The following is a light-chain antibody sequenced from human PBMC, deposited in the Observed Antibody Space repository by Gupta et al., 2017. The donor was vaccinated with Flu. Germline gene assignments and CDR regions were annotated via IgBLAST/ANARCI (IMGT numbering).Light chain of an antibody. J-gene: IGKJ4*01. V-gene: IGKV1-17*01. CDR2: AAS. CDR1: QGTRND. Sequence: FLLTQSPSPLSPFVGDRVTITCRASQGTRNDLGWYQQKPGKDPKRLIYAASSLQSGVPSRFSGSGSGTEFTLTISSLQPEDFATYYCLQHNSYPLTFGGGTKVEIK. CDR3: LQHNSYPLT.